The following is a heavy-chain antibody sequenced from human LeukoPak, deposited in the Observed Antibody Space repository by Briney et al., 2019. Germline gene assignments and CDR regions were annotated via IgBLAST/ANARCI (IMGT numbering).Heavy chain of an antibody. CDR3: AKDISFGVEISAFDI. J-gene: IGHJ3*02. D-gene: IGHD3-3*01. Sequence: GGSLRLSCAASGFTFSSYAMHWVRQAPGKGLEWVAVISYDGSNKYYADSVKGRFTISRDNAKNSLYLQMNSLRAEDTALYYCAKDISFGVEISAFDIWGQGTMVTVSS. V-gene: IGHV3-30-3*01. CDR1: GFTFSSYA. CDR2: ISYDGSNK.